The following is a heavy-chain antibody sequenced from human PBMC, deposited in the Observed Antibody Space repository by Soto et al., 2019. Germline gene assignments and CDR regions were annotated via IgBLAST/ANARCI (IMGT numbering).Heavy chain of an antibody. V-gene: IGHV4-30-4*01. CDR3: ARRARSSRAQGYYYYMDV. J-gene: IGHJ6*03. D-gene: IGHD6-13*01. Sequence: PSETLSLTCTVSGGSISSGDYYWSWIRQPPGKGLEWIGYIYYSGSTNYNPSLKSRVTISVDTSKNQFSLKLSSVTAADTAVYYCARRARSSRAQGYYYYMDVWGKGTKVTVSS. CDR1: GGSISSGDYY. CDR2: IYYSGST.